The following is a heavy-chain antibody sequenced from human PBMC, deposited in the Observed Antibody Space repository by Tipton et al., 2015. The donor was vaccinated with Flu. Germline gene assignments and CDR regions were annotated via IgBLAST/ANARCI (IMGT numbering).Heavy chain of an antibody. D-gene: IGHD3-10*02. J-gene: IGHJ6*02. Sequence: SLRLSCAASGFNFDNYGMNWVRQVPGRGLEWVSGINWNSGNIAYGDSVKGRFTISRDTAKNSLYPQMNSLRAEDTALYFCARGRDYVYYHAMDVWGQGTTVTVSS. CDR3: ARGRDYVYYHAMDV. CDR1: GFNFDNYG. V-gene: IGHV3-20*04. CDR2: INWNSGNI.